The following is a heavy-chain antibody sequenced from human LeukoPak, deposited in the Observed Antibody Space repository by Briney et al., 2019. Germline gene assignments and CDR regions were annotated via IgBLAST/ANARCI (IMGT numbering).Heavy chain of an antibody. J-gene: IGHJ4*02. CDR2: INTNTGNP. V-gene: IGHV7-4-1*02. D-gene: IGHD3-10*01. CDR3: ARAGFGVGELLVFDY. CDR1: GYTFTSYA. Sequence: GASVKVSCKASGYTFTSYAMNWVRQAPGQGLEWMGWINTNTGNPTYAQRFTGRFVFSLDTSVSTAYLQISSLKAEDTAVHYCARAGFGVGELLVFDYWGQGTLVTVSS.